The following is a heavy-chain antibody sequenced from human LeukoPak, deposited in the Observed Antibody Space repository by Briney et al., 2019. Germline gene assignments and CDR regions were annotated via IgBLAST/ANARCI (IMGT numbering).Heavy chain of an antibody. D-gene: IGHD4-17*01. CDR1: GGIFSSYA. V-gene: IGHV1-69*06. Sequence: GASLKVSCKASGGIFSSYAISWVRQAPGQGLEWMGRIIPNFDTTSYAQKFQGRVTITADKSANTAYMELSSLTSEDTAVYYCARDLGDYVGSDYYMDVWGKGTTVSVSS. CDR3: ARDLGDYVGSDYYMDV. J-gene: IGHJ6*03. CDR2: IIPNFDTT.